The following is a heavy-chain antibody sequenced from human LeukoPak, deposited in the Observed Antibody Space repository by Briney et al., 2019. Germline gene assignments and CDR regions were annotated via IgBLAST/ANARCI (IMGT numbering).Heavy chain of an antibody. Sequence: GESLKISCKGSGYSVTSNWIGWVRQVPGKGLEWMGIIYHGESVSRYSPSFQGQVTMSADKSISTAYLQWSSLKASDSAMYYCGRGGYSGYEFDCWGQGTLVTVSS. CDR1: GYSVTSNW. D-gene: IGHD5-12*01. CDR3: GRGGYSGYEFDC. J-gene: IGHJ4*02. V-gene: IGHV5-51*01. CDR2: IYHGESVS.